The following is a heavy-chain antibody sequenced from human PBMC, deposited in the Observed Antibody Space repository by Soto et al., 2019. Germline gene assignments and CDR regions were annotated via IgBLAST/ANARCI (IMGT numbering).Heavy chain of an antibody. V-gene: IGHV1-69*13. Sequence: SVKVSCKASGGTFSSYAISWVRQAPGQGLEWMGGIIPIFGTANYAQKFQGRVTITADESTSTAYMELSSLRSEDTAVYYCAGDPYYYDSSGPLDYWGQGTLVTVSS. CDR3: AGDPYYYDSSGPLDY. CDR2: IIPIFGTA. D-gene: IGHD3-22*01. J-gene: IGHJ4*02. CDR1: GGTFSSYA.